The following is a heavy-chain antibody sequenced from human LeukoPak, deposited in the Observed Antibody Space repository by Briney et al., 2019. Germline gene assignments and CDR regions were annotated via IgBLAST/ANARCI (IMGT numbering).Heavy chain of an antibody. CDR3: ARNLVGKTDFDY. V-gene: IGHV1-3*01. CDR2: INAGNGEI. J-gene: IGHJ4*02. CDR1: AYTFSIYA. Sequence: ASVKVSCKAFAYTFSIYAMHWVRQAPGQRLEWMGSINAGNGEISYSETFQGRVTITWDTSASTAYMELSSLTSEDTAVYYCARNLVGKTDFDYWGQGTLVIVSS. D-gene: IGHD1-1*01.